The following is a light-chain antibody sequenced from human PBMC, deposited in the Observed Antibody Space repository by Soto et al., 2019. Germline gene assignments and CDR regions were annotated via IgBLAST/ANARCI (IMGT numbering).Light chain of an antibody. CDR1: KNDVGFYDF. CDR3: CSHTSSSPYV. J-gene: IGLJ1*01. Sequence: QSALTQPPSASGSPGQSVTISCTGTKNDVGFYDFVSWYQHHPGKAPRLIIYEVVQRPSGVPDRFSGSKSGNTASLTISGLQAEDEADYYCCSHTSSSPYVFGTGTKLTVL. V-gene: IGLV2-18*02. CDR2: EVV.